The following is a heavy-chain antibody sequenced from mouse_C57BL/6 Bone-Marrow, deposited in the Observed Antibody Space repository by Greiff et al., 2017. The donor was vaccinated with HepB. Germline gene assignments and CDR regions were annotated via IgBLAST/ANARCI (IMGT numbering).Heavy chain of an antibody. J-gene: IGHJ2*01. CDR2: IDPSDSYT. D-gene: IGHD2-4*01. Sequence: QVQLKQPGAELVMPGASVKLSCKASGYTFTSYWMHWVKQRPGQGLEWIGEIDPSDSYTNYNQKFKGKSTLTVDKSSSTAYMQLSSLTSEDSAVYYCARYDYDGTSFDYWGQGTTLTVSS. V-gene: IGHV1-69*01. CDR3: ARYDYDGTSFDY. CDR1: GYTFTSYW.